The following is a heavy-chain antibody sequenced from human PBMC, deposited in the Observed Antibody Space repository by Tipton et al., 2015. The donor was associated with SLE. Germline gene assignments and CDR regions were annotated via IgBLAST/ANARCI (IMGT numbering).Heavy chain of an antibody. D-gene: IGHD6-19*01. CDR1: GGSISSYY. CDR3: ARGGNPSSGWSRGWFDP. J-gene: IGHJ5*02. CDR2: FYYSGTF. V-gene: IGHV4-59*01. Sequence: TLSLTCTVPGGSISSYYWSWIRQPPGKGLEWNGYFYYSGTFNYNPSLKSRVTMSVETSKNQISLKLTSVTAADTAVYYCARGGNPSSGWSRGWFDPWGQGTVVSVSS.